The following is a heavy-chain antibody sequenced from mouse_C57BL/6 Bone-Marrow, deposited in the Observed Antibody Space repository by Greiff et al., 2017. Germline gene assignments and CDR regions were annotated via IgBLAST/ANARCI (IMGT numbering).Heavy chain of an antibody. Sequence: VQLQQSGPELVKPGASVKISCKASGYSFTSYYIHWVKQRPGQGLEWIGWIYPGSGNTKYNEKFKCKATLTADTSSSTAYMQLSSLTSEGSAVDNCAREDPSYWYFDVWGTGTTVTVSS. V-gene: IGHV1-66*01. CDR3: AREDPSYWYFDV. J-gene: IGHJ1*03. CDR2: IYPGSGNT. CDR1: GYSFTSYY.